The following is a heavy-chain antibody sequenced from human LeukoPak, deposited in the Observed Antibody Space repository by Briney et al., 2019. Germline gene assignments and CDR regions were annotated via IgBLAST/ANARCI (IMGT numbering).Heavy chain of an antibody. CDR3: AGHTFTAMY. D-gene: IGHD5-18*01. V-gene: IGHV3-48*03. CDR2: IGFGGII. J-gene: IGHJ4*02. Sequence: PGGSLRLSCAASGSASGFSFSSYEMNWVRQAPGKGLEWVAYIGFGGIIYYEDSVKGRFTISRDNARNSLSLQMNSLRVEDTAVYHCAGHTFTAMYWGQGTQVTVSS. CDR1: ASGFSFSSYE.